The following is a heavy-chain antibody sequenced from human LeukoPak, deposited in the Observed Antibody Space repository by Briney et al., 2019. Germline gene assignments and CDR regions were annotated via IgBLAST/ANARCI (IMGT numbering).Heavy chain of an antibody. J-gene: IGHJ4*02. Sequence: ASVKVSCNASGYTFTGYYMHWVRQAPGQGLEWMGWINPNSGGTNYAQKFQGRVTMTRDTSISTAYMELSSLRSDDTAVYYCARGDRNNRGHQPEYYFDYWGQGTLVTVSS. V-gene: IGHV1-2*02. D-gene: IGHD1/OR15-1a*01. CDR1: GYTFTGYY. CDR3: ARGDRNNRGHQPEYYFDY. CDR2: INPNSGGT.